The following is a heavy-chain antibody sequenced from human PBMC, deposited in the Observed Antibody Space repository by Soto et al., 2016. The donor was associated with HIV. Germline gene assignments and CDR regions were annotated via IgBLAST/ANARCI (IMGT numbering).Heavy chain of an antibody. V-gene: IGHV1-2*02. J-gene: IGHJ6*03. CDR3: SRVQGGYSYGVYYYYMDV. Sequence: QVQLVQSGAEVKKPGASVKVSCKASGYTFTGYYMHWVRQAPGQGLEWMGWINPNSGGTNYAQKFQGRVTMTRDTSITTAYMELSSLRSDDTAVYYCSRVQGGYSYGVYYYYMDVWGKGTTVTGLL. D-gene: IGHD5-18*01. CDR1: GYTFTGYY. CDR2: INPNSGGT.